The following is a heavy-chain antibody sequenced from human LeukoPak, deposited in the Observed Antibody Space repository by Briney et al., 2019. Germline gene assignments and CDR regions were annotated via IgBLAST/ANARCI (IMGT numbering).Heavy chain of an antibody. CDR3: AREGDYNSRRYFDL. Sequence: GGSLRLSCAASGFSVSSTYMSWVRQAPGKGLEWVSVFYADGSTYYGDSMKGRFTISRDNSKNTLYLQMNGLSDEDTAVYYCAREGDYNSRRYFDLWGRGTLVTVSS. CDR2: FYADGST. J-gene: IGHJ2*01. D-gene: IGHD3-22*01. CDR1: GFSVSSTY. V-gene: IGHV3-53*01.